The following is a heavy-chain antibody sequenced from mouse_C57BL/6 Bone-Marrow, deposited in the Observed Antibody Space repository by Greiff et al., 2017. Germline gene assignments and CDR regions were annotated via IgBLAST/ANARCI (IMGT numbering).Heavy chain of an antibody. CDR3: ARLDFDVSSGDWYFDV. CDR1: GYTFTSYD. J-gene: IGHJ1*03. Sequence: VQLQQSGPELVKPGASVKLSCKASGYTFTSYDINWVKQRPGPGLEWIGRIYPRDGSTKYNEKFKGKATFTVDTSSSTAYMELHSLTSEASAVYFGARLDFDVSSGDWYFDVWGTGTTVTVSS. D-gene: IGHD1-1*01. CDR2: IYPRDGST. V-gene: IGHV1-85*01.